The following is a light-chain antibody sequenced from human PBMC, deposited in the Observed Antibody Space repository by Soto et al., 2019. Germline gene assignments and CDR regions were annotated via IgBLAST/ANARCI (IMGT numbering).Light chain of an antibody. CDR3: QHSYSTLRT. V-gene: IGKV1-39*01. CDR2: AAS. J-gene: IGKJ1*01. CDR1: QSISSY. Sequence: DIQMTQSPSSLSASVGDRVTITCRASQSISSYLNWYQQKPGKAPNLLIYAASSLQSGVPSRFSGSGSGTGFTLTISSLQPEDFATYYCQHSYSTLRTFGQGTKVDIK.